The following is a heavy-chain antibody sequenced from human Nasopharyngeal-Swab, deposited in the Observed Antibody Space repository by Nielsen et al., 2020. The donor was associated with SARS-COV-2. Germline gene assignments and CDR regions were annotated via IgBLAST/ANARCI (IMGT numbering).Heavy chain of an antibody. CDR2: IYHSGST. V-gene: IGHV4-38-2*02. J-gene: IGHJ6*02. CDR3: TYSSSWYFYGMDV. D-gene: IGHD6-13*01. CDR1: GCSISSGYY. Sequence: GSLRLSCTVSGCSISSGYYWGWIRQPPGKGLEWIGSIYHSGSTYYNPSLKSRVTISVDTSKNQFSLKLSSVTAADTAVYYCTYSSSWYFYGMDVWGQGTTVTVSS.